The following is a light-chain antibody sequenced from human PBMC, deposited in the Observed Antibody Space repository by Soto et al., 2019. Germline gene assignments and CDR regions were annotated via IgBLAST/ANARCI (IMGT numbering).Light chain of an antibody. V-gene: IGLV2-18*02. CDR1: SSDIGSYDR. J-gene: IGLJ1*01. CDR2: EVT. Sequence: QSALPQPPSVSGSPGQSVTISCTGTSSDIGSYDRVSWYQQPPGTAPRLMIYEVTNRPSGVPDRSSRSKSGNTASLTISGLQPEDETDYYCTSFTTSKTYSFGTGTKVTVL. CDR3: TSFTTSKTYS.